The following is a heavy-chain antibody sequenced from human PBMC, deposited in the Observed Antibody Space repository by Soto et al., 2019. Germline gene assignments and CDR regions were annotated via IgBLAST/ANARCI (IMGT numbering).Heavy chain of an antibody. CDR2: IFHGGST. V-gene: IGHV4-34*12. CDR1: DTSFSGYY. Sequence: ETLSLTCAVYDTSFSGYYWSWIRQPPGKGLEWIGEIFHGGSTDYSPSLKSRVTISVDTSKNQFSLELSSVTAADTAVYYCARPHYDSNTFYSFFDYWGQGTLVTVSS. D-gene: IGHD3-22*01. CDR3: ARPHYDSNTFYSFFDY. J-gene: IGHJ4*02.